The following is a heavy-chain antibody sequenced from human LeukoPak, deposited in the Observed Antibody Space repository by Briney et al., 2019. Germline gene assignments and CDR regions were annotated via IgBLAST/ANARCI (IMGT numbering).Heavy chain of an antibody. CDR2: ISASANST. J-gene: IGHJ3*02. V-gene: IGHV3-23*01. CDR1: GFTFDIYA. CDR3: ARGPSCTSTSCYVIGALDI. Sequence: GGSLRLSCAASGFTFDIYAMTWVRQAPGKGPDWVSGISASANSTYYADSVKGRFIISRDNSKNTLYLQMNSLRVDDMAVYYCARGPSCTSTSCYVIGALDIWGLGTTVTVSS. D-gene: IGHD2-2*01.